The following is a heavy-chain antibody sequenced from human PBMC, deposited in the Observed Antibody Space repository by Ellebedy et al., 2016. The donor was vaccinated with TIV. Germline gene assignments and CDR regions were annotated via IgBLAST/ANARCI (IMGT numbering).Heavy chain of an antibody. CDR1: GFTFSFYS. J-gene: IGHJ3*02. D-gene: IGHD1-26*01. CDR2: VVGTGTTT. CDR3: ARRGNYLGDAFDI. Sequence: GESLKISXVASGFTFSFYSMNWVRQAAGKGLEWISYVVGTGTTTYYADSVKGRFTISSDNARNSLYLQMDSLRDEDTALYYCARRGNYLGDAFDIWGQGAMVIVSS. V-gene: IGHV3-48*02.